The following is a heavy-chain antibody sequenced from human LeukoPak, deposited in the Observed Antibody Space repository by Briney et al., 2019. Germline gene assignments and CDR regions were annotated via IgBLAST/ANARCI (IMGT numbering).Heavy chain of an antibody. V-gene: IGHV4-39*07. CDR3: AGDVPMGPSWFDP. D-gene: IGHD4-17*01. J-gene: IGHJ5*02. Sequence: SETLSLTCTVSGGPISASSYYWGWIRQPPGKGLEWIGNSYYSGSTYYNPSLKSRVTISLDTSKNQFSLKLNSMTAADTAVYYCAGDVPMGPSWFDPWGQGTLVTVSS. CDR1: GGPISASSYY. CDR2: SYYSGST.